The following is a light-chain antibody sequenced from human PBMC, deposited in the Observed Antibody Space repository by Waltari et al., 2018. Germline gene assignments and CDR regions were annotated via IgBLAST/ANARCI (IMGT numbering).Light chain of an antibody. V-gene: IGKV3-15*01. CDR2: GAS. Sequence: IEMTQSPATLSVSPGERVTPSCRASESISRNLAWYQQKPGQVPRLLFYGASTRDTGVPARFSGSGSGTEFTLTISSLQSEDSAVYYCQQYHNWPPRTFGQGTKVEIK. CDR1: ESISRN. J-gene: IGKJ1*01. CDR3: QQYHNWPPRT.